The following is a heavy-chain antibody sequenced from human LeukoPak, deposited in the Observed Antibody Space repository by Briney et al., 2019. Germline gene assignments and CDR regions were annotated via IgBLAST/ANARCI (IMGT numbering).Heavy chain of an antibody. CDR2: ISYDGSNK. J-gene: IGHJ5*02. Sequence: GSLRLSCAASGFTFSSYAMHWVRQAPGKGLEWVAVISYDGSNKYYADSVKGRFTISRDNAKKSLYLQMNSLRAEDTAVYSCARGADGVSSNSRGWFDPWGQGTLVTVSS. CDR3: ARGADGVSSNSRGWFDP. D-gene: IGHD2-15*01. CDR1: GFTFSSYA. V-gene: IGHV3-30*04.